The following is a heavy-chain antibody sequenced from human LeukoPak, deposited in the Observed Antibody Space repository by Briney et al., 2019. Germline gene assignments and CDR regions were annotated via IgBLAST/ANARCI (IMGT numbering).Heavy chain of an antibody. J-gene: IGHJ4*02. CDR1: GGSISSSSYY. V-gene: IGHV4-39*01. Sequence: SETLSLTCTVSGGSISSSSYYWGWIRQPPGKGLEWIGSIYYSGRTYYNPSLKSRVTISVDTSKNQFSLKLSSVTAADTAVYYCAGYHCSSTSCYFDYWGQGTLVTVSS. CDR3: AGYHCSSTSCYFDY. CDR2: IYYSGRT. D-gene: IGHD2-2*01.